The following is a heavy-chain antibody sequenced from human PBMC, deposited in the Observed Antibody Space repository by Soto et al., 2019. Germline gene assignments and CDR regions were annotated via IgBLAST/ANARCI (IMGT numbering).Heavy chain of an antibody. J-gene: IGHJ4*02. CDR3: ATFLTTVTNDIDY. CDR1: GGSISSGGYS. V-gene: IGHV4-30-2*01. D-gene: IGHD4-4*01. CDR2: IYHSGST. Sequence: QLQLQESGSGLVKPSQTLSLTCAVSGGSISSGGYSWSWIRQPPGKGLEWIGYIYHSGSTYYNPSLKSRVTISVDRSKNQFSLKLSSVTAADTAVYYCATFLTTVTNDIDYWGQGTLVTVSS.